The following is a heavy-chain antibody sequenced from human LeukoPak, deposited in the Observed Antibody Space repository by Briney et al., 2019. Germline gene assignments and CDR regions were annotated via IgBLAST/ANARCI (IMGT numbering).Heavy chain of an antibody. CDR1: GGSFSGYY. CDR2: INHSGST. CDR3: ARGLGGRRDWFDP. V-gene: IGHV4-34*01. D-gene: IGHD4-23*01. Sequence: SETLSLTCAVYGGSFSGYYWSWIRQPPGKGLEWIGEINHSGSTNYNPSLKSRVTISVDTSKNQFSLKLSSVTAADTAVYYCARGLGGRRDWFDPWGQGTLVTVSS. J-gene: IGHJ5*02.